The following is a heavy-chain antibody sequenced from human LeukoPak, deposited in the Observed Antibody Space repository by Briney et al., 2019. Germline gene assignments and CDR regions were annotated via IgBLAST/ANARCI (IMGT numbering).Heavy chain of an antibody. CDR1: GFTFSSYA. CDR2: ISSNGGST. D-gene: IGHD5-24*01. V-gene: IGHV3-64*01. Sequence: GGSLRLSCAASGFTFSSYAMHWVRQAPGKGLEYVSAISSNGGSTYYANSVKGRFTISRDNSKNTLYLRMGSLRAEDMAVYYCARVWGDGYNLGALDYWGQGTLVTVSS. CDR3: ARVWGDGYNLGALDY. J-gene: IGHJ4*02.